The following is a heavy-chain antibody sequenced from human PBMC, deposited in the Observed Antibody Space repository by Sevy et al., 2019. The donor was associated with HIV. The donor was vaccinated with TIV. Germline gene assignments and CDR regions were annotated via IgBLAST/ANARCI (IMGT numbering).Heavy chain of an antibody. V-gene: IGHV3-15*01. CDR3: TTKAPREGYNYWSDY. CDR1: GFTFSNAW. J-gene: IGHJ4*02. CDR2: IKSKTDGGKT. D-gene: IGHD5-12*01. Sequence: GGSLRLSCAASGFTFSNAWMSWVRQAPGKGLEWVGRIKSKTDGGKTDYAAPVKGRFTISRDDSKNTLYLQMNSLKTEDTAVYYCTTKAPREGYNYWSDYWGQGTLVTVAS.